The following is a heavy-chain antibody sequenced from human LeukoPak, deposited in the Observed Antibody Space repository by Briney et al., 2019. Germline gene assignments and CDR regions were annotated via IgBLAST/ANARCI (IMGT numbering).Heavy chain of an antibody. V-gene: IGHV3-48*01. Sequence: GGSLRLSCAASGFTFSTYSLNWVRQAPGKGLEWVSYISSSSSLMYYADSVKGRFTISRDNAKNSLYLQMNSLRVEDTAVYYCAREAAADPYYFDYWGQGTLVTVSS. CDR3: AREAAADPYYFDY. D-gene: IGHD6-13*01. J-gene: IGHJ4*02. CDR2: ISSSSSLM. CDR1: GFTFSTYS.